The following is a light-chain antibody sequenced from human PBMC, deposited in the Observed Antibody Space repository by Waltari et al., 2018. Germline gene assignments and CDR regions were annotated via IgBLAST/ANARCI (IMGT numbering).Light chain of an antibody. J-gene: IGKJ1*01. Sequence: DIQVTQSPSSLSASVGDRVTITCRANQSISIYLNWYQQKPGKAPKLLISAASSLQSGVPSRFSGSGSGTDFTLTISSLQPEDFASYYCQQRYSTPPWTFGQGTKVEI. CDR3: QQRYSTPPWT. CDR1: QSISIY. V-gene: IGKV1-39*01. CDR2: AAS.